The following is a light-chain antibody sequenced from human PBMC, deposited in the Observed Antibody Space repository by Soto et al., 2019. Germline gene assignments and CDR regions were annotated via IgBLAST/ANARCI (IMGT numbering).Light chain of an antibody. J-gene: IGLJ2*01. CDR3: ASWDDSLNVVV. CDR1: SSNIGSNT. V-gene: IGLV1-44*01. Sequence: QSVLTQPPSASGTPGQRVTISCSGSSSNIGSNTVNWYQQLPGTAPKLLIYSNYQRPSGVPDRFSGSKSGTSASLAISGLQSEDEADYYCASWDDSLNVVVFGGGTKLTVL. CDR2: SNY.